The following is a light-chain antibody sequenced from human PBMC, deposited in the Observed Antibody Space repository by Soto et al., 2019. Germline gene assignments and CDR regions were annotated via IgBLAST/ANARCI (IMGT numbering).Light chain of an antibody. V-gene: IGKV1-33*01. Sequence: DIQMTQSPSSLSASEGDRVTVTCQASQDLSNDLNWYQQKPGKAPKLLIYGASNLETGVPSRFSGSGSGTDFTFTISSLQPEDLATYYCQQYHDLPYTFGQGTKLDIK. CDR2: GAS. CDR3: QQYHDLPYT. J-gene: IGKJ2*01. CDR1: QDLSND.